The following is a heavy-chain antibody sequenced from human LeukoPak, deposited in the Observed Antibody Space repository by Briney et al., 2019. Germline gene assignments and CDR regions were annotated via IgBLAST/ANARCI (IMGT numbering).Heavy chain of an antibody. CDR2: IYYSGST. CDR3: ARRGPCGGDCYGENNFDY. V-gene: IGHV4-39*01. D-gene: IGHD2-21*02. Sequence: SETLSLTCTVSGGSISSSSYYWGWIRQPPGKGLEWIGSIYYSGSTYYNPSLKSRVTISVDTSKNQFSLKLSSVTAADTAVYYCARRGPCGGDCYGENNFDYWGQGTLVTVSS. J-gene: IGHJ4*02. CDR1: GGSISSSSYY.